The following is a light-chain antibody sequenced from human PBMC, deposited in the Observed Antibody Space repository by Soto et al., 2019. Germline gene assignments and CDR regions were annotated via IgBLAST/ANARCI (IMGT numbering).Light chain of an antibody. Sequence: EKGMTQSPATLSVSPGERATLSCRASQSVNSHLAWYQQKPGQAPRLLIYGAATRATGVPARFSGSGSGTELSLTIGSLQSEGSAVYYCQQYSSWPLTFGGGTKVEIK. CDR1: QSVNSH. CDR2: GAA. V-gene: IGKV3-15*01. J-gene: IGKJ4*01. CDR3: QQYSSWPLT.